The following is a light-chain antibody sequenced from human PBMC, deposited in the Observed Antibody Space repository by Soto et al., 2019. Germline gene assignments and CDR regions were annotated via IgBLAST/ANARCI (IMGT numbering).Light chain of an antibody. Sequence: TQSPATLSVSPGERATLSCRASQSVSSNLAWYQQKPGQAPRLLIYGASTRATGIPARFSGSGSGTEFTLTISSLQSEDFAVYYCQQYNNWPPQITFGQGTRLEIK. CDR3: QQYNNWPPQIT. V-gene: IGKV3-15*01. J-gene: IGKJ5*01. CDR2: GAS. CDR1: QSVSSN.